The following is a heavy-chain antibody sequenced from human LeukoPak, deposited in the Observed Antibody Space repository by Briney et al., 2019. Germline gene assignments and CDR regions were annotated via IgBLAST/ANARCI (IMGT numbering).Heavy chain of an antibody. CDR2: IYTSGST. D-gene: IGHD6-13*01. J-gene: IGHJ5*02. CDR1: GGSISSYY. CDR3: ARSNSSSRNWFDP. V-gene: IGHV4-4*07. Sequence: SETLSLTCTVSGGSISSYYWSWIRQPADKGLEWIGRIYTSGSTNYNPSLKSRVTVSVDTSKNQFSLKVSSVTAADTAVYYCARSNSSSRNWFDPWGQGTLVTVSS.